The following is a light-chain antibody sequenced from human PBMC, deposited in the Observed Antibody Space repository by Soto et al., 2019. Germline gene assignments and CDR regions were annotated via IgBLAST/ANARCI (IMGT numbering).Light chain of an antibody. J-gene: IGLJ1*01. CDR2: GNG. Sequence: QSVLTQPASVSGSPGQSITISCTGTSGDIGSYNRVSWYQQHPGTAPKLLIYGNGNRPSGVPDRFSGSKSGTSASLAITGLQAEDEADYYCQSYDSSLSGSEVFGTGTKVTVL. V-gene: IGLV1-40*01. CDR1: SGDIGSYNR. CDR3: QSYDSSLSGSEV.